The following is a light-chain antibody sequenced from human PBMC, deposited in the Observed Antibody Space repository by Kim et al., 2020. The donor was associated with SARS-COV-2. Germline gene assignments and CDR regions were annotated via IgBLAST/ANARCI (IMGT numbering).Light chain of an antibody. CDR2: QDS. V-gene: IGLV3-1*01. Sequence: SVSPGQTASITCSGDKLGDKYACWYQQKPGQSPVLVIYQDSKRPSGIPERFSGSNSGNTATLTISGTQAMDEADYYCQTWDSSSVIFGGGTKLTVL. CDR1: KLGDKY. J-gene: IGLJ2*01. CDR3: QTWDSSSVI.